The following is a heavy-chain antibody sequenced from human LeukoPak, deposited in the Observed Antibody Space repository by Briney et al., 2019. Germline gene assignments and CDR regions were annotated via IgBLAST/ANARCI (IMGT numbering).Heavy chain of an antibody. CDR3: ARESFEVGATSMDY. D-gene: IGHD1-26*01. Sequence: ASVKVSCKASGYTFTSYGISWVRQAPGQGLEWMGIINPSGGSASYAQKFQGRVTMTRDTSTSTVYMELSSLRSEDTVVYYCARESFEVGATSMDYWGQGTLVTVSS. CDR1: GYTFTSYG. J-gene: IGHJ4*02. CDR2: INPSGGSA. V-gene: IGHV1-46*01.